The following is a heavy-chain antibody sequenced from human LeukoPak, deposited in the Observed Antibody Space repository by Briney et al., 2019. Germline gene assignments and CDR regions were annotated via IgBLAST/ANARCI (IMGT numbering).Heavy chain of an antibody. Sequence: SETLSLTCTVSGGSISSYYWSWIRQPPGKGLEWIGYIYYSGSTNYNPSLKSRVTISVDTSKNQFSLKLSSVTAADTAVYYCARRGGPRYCSGGSCYRDAFDIWGQGTMVTVSS. D-gene: IGHD2-15*01. CDR1: GGSISSYY. J-gene: IGHJ3*02. V-gene: IGHV4-59*01. CDR3: ARRGGPRYCSGGSCYRDAFDI. CDR2: IYYSGST.